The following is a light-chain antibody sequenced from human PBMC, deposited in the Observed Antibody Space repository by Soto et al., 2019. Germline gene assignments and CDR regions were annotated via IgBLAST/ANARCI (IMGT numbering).Light chain of an antibody. Sequence: EIVLTQSPGTLSLSPGERATLSCRASQSVSSSYLAWYQQKPGQAPRLLIYGASSRATGLPDRFSGSGSGTDFTLTISGLEAEDFGVYYCQQYGSSPWTFGQGTQVAI. CDR3: QQYGSSPWT. CDR2: GAS. V-gene: IGKV3-20*01. CDR1: QSVSSSY. J-gene: IGKJ1*01.